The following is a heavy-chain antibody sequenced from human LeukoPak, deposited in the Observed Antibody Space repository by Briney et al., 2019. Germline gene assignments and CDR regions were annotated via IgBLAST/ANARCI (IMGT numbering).Heavy chain of an antibody. V-gene: IGHV1-8*01. CDR2: MNPNSGNT. J-gene: IGHJ5*02. CDR1: GYTFTSYD. CDR3: ARDSSGSKGWFDP. D-gene: IGHD3-22*01. Sequence: GASVKVSCKASGYTFTSYDINWVRQATGQGLKWMGWMNPNSGNTGYAQKFQGRVTMTRNTSISTAYMELSSLRSEDTAVYYCARDSSGSKGWFDPWGQRTLVTVSS.